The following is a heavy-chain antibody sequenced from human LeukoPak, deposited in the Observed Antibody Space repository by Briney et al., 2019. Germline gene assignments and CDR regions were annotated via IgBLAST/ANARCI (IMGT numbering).Heavy chain of an antibody. CDR3: ARAAAGTDAIDY. CDR2: ISYDGSNK. V-gene: IGHV3-30-3*01. D-gene: IGHD6-13*01. CDR1: GFTFCSYA. J-gene: IGHJ4*02. Sequence: PGGSLRLSCAASGFTFCSYAMHWVRQAPGKGLEWVAVISYDGSNKYYADSVKGRFTISRDNSKNTLYLQMNSLRAEDTAVYYCARAAAGTDAIDYWGQGTLVTVSS.